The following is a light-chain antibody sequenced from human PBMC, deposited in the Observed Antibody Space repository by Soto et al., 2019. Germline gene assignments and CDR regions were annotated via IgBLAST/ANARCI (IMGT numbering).Light chain of an antibody. CDR2: LNSDGNH. J-gene: IGLJ3*02. CDR1: SGHSSYA. V-gene: IGLV4-69*01. Sequence: QSVLTQSPSASASLGASVKLTCTLSSGHSSYAIAWHQQQPEKGPRYLMKLNSDGNHSKGDGIPDRFSGSSSGAERYLTISSLQSEDEADYYCQTWGTGPWVFGGGTKHTVL. CDR3: QTWGTGPWV.